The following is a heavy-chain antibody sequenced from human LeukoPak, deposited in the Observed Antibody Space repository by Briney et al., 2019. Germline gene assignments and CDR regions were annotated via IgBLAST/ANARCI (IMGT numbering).Heavy chain of an antibody. CDR3: ATLEDDYGGNSPLDY. CDR1: GYRFSTYY. Sequence: GESLKISCKGSGYRFSTYYIAWVRRMPGKGLEWMGIIYPGDSDARYSPSFQGQVTISADKSIATAYLHWSSLKASDTAMYYCATLEDDYGGNSPLDYWGQGTLVTVSS. J-gene: IGHJ4*02. CDR2: IYPGDSDA. D-gene: IGHD4-23*01. V-gene: IGHV5-51*01.